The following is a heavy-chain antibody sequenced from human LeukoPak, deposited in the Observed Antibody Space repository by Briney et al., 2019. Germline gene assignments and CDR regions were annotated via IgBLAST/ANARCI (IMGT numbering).Heavy chain of an antibody. CDR2: IIYDGSNK. CDR3: AKDPSYTAAGIDY. V-gene: IGHV3-30*18. D-gene: IGHD6-13*01. CDR1: GFTFSIYG. J-gene: IGHJ4*02. Sequence: GGSLRLSCAASGFTFSIYGMHWVRQAPGKGLEWAAAIIYDGSNKYYADSVKGRFTISRDNSKNTLDLQMSSLRAEDTAVYYCAKDPSYTAAGIDYWGQGTLVTVSS.